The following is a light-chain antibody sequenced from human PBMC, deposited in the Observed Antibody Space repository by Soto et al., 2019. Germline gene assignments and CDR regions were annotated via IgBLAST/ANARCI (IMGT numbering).Light chain of an antibody. CDR1: QSVLYSSNNKNY. CDR2: WAS. CDR3: QQYYIHSYT. V-gene: IGKV4-1*01. Sequence: DIVMTQSPDSLAVSLGERATINCKSSQSVLYSSNNKNYLAWYQQKPGQPPKLLIYWASTRESGVPDRFSGSGSGTDFTLTISSLQAEDVAVYYCQQYYIHSYTFGQGTKLEIK. J-gene: IGKJ2*01.